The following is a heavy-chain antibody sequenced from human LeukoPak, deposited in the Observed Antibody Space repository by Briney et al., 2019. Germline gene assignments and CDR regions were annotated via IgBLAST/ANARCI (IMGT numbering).Heavy chain of an antibody. V-gene: IGHV4-59*01. Sequence: SETLSLTCTVSGGSISSYYWSWMRQPPRKGLEWIGYIYYSGSTNYNPSLKSRVTISVDTSKNRFSLKLSSVTAADTAVYYCARGRTKSGAFDIWGQGTMVTVSS. D-gene: IGHD6-25*01. J-gene: IGHJ3*02. CDR3: ARGRTKSGAFDI. CDR1: GGSISSYY. CDR2: IYYSGST.